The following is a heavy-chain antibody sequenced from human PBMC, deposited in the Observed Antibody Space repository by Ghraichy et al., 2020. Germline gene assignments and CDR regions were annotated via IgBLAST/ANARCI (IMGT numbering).Heavy chain of an antibody. Sequence: SQTLSLTCTVSGGSISSYYWSWIRQPAGKGLEWIGRIYTSGSTNYNPSLKSRVTMSVDTSENQFSLKLSSVTAADTAVYYCAASPRYCSSTSCYNYYYYGMDVWGQGTTVTVSS. V-gene: IGHV4-4*07. CDR2: IYTSGST. J-gene: IGHJ6*02. D-gene: IGHD2-2*02. CDR3: AASPRYCSSTSCYNYYYYGMDV. CDR1: GGSISSYY.